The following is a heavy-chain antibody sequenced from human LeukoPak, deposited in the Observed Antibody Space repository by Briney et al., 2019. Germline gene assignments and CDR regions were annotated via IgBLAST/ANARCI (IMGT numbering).Heavy chain of an antibody. CDR1: GFTFSSYA. Sequence: GRSLRLSCAASGFTFSSYAMHWVRQAPGQGLEWVAVISYDGSNKYYAGSVKGRFTISRDNSKNTLYLQMNSRRAEDTAVYYCAREGSGSHYDYWGQGTLVTVSS. CDR3: AREGSGSHYDY. J-gene: IGHJ4*02. D-gene: IGHD1-26*01. CDR2: ISYDGSNK. V-gene: IGHV3-30*01.